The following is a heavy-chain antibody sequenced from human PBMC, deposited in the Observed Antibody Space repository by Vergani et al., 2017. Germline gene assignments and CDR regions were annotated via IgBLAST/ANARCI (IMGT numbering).Heavy chain of an antibody. CDR3: ARSSIAAPGGDYFDY. Sequence: QVQLVQSGAEVKKPGASVKVSCKASGYTFTSYYMHWVRQAPGQGLEWMGIINPSGGSTSYAQKFQGRVTMTRDTSTSTVYMELSRLRSEDTAVYYCARSSIAAPGGDYFDYWGQGTLVTVSS. J-gene: IGHJ4*02. CDR1: GYTFTSYY. CDR2: INPSGGST. V-gene: IGHV1-46*01. D-gene: IGHD6-6*01.